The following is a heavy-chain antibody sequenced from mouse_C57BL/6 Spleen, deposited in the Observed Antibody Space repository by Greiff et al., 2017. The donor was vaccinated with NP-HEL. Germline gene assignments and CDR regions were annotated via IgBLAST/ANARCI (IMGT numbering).Heavy chain of an antibody. D-gene: IGHD2-4*01. J-gene: IGHJ4*01. CDR1: GYSFTDYN. CDR3: ASGGLTIDYDYDAMDY. V-gene: IGHV1-39*01. CDR2: INPNYGTT. Sequence: VQLQQSGPELVMPGASVKISCKASGYSFTDYNMNWVKQSNGKSLEWIGVINPNYGTTSYNQKFKGKATLTVDQSSSTAYMQLNSLTSEDAAVYYCASGGLTIDYDYDAMDYWGQGTSVTVSS.